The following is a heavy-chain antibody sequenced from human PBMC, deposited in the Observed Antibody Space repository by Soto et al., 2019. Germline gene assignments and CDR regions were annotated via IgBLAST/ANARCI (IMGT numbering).Heavy chain of an antibody. V-gene: IGHV4-4*02. J-gene: IGHJ4*02. CDR3: AAYCSGSYYTPVNRPLVY. CDR1: GGSISSSNW. Sequence: SETLSLTCAVSGGSISSSNWWSWVRQPPGKGLEWIGEIYHSGSTNYNPSLKSRVTISVDKSKNQFSLKLSSVTAADTAVYYCAAYCSGSYYTPVNRPLVYWGPGTLLTV. D-gene: IGHD3-10*01. CDR2: IYHSGST.